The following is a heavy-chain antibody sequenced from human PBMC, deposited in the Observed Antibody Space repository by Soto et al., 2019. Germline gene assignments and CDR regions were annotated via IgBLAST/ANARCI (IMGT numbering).Heavy chain of an antibody. Sequence: GGSLRLSCAASGFTFSSYWMHWVRQAPGKGLVWVSRINSDGSNTSYADSVKGRFTISRDNAKNTLYLQMNSLRAEDTAVYYCARGLAYCGGDCYSYFQHWGQGTLVTVSS. D-gene: IGHD2-21*02. CDR3: ARGLAYCGGDCYSYFQH. CDR1: GFTFSSYW. V-gene: IGHV3-74*01. CDR2: INSDGSNT. J-gene: IGHJ1*01.